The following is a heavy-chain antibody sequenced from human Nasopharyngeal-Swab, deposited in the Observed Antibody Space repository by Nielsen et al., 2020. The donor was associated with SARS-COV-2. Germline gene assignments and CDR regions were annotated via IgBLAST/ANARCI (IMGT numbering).Heavy chain of an antibody. CDR2: IIPILGIA. Sequence: SVKVSCKASGGTFSSYAISWVRQAPGQGLEWMGGIIPILGIANYAQKFQGRVTITADKSTSTAYMELSSLRSEDTAVYYCTSSDYVWGSYRYTGAYFDYWGQGTLVTVSS. V-gene: IGHV1-69*10. CDR1: GGTFSSYA. D-gene: IGHD3-16*02. J-gene: IGHJ4*02. CDR3: TSSDYVWGSYRYTGAYFDY.